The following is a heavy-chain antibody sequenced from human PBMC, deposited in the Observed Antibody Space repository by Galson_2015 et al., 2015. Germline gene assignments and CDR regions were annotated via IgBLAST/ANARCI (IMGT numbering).Heavy chain of an antibody. CDR3: ARVLGWDSRLGYYFDY. V-gene: IGHV1-69*13. CDR2: IIPIFGTA. CDR1: GGTFSSYA. Sequence: SVKVSCKASGGTFSSYAISWVRQAPGQGLEWMGGIIPIFGTANYAQKFQGRVTITADESTSTAYMELSSLRSEDTAVYYCARVLGWDSRLGYYFDYWGQGTLVTVSS. J-gene: IGHJ4*02. D-gene: IGHD6-13*01.